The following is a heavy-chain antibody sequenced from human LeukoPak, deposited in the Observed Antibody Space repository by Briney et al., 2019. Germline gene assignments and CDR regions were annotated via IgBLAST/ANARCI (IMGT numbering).Heavy chain of an antibody. CDR2: ISYDGSNK. CDR1: GFTFSSYV. Sequence: PGGSLRLSCAASGFTFSSYVMSWVRQAPGKGLEWVAVISYDGSNKYYADSVKGRFTISRDNSKNTLYLQMNSLRAEDTAVYYCARDSGYTYSSSRMDVWGKGTTVTVSS. CDR3: ARDSGYTYSSSRMDV. J-gene: IGHJ6*04. V-gene: IGHV3-30*01. D-gene: IGHD6-6*01.